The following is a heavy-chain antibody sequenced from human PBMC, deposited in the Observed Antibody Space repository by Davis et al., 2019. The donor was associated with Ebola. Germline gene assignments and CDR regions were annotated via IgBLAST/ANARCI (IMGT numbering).Heavy chain of an antibody. V-gene: IGHV3-21*01. J-gene: IGHJ6*02. CDR3: ARASVVVVAATPHYYYGMDV. D-gene: IGHD2-15*01. CDR2: ISSSSSYI. Sequence: PGGSLRLSCAASGFTFSSYSMNWVRQAPGKGLEWVSSISSSSSYIYYADSVKGRFTISRDNAKNSLYLQMNSLRAEDTAVYYCARASVVVVAATPHYYYGMDVWGQGTTVTVSS. CDR1: GFTFSSYS.